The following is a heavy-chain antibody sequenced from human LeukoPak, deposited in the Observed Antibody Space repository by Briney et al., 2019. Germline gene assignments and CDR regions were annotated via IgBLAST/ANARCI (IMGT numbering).Heavy chain of an antibody. CDR2: IYSGGST. Sequence: GGSLRLSCAASGFTVSSNYMSWVRQAPGKGLEWVSVIYSGGSTYYAGSVKGRFIISRDNSKNTLYLQMNSLRTEDTGAYYCARVGNSNRYGMDVWGQGTTVTVSS. CDR3: ARVGNSNRYGMDV. D-gene: IGHD4-23*01. CDR1: GFTVSSNY. J-gene: IGHJ6*02. V-gene: IGHV3-66*01.